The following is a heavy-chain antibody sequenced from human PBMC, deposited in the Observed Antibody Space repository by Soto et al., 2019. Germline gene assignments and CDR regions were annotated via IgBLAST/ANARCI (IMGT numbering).Heavy chain of an antibody. CDR3: ARSAIKYYDYVWGSYRDAFDI. CDR1: GGSISSSSYY. V-gene: IGHV4-39*07. Sequence: SETLSLTCTVSGGSISSSSYYWGWIRQPPGKGLEWIGSIYYSGSTYYNPSLKSRVTISVDTSKNQFSLKLSSVTAADTAVYYCARSAIKYYDYVWGSYRDAFDIWGQGTMVTVSS. CDR2: IYYSGST. J-gene: IGHJ3*02. D-gene: IGHD3-16*02.